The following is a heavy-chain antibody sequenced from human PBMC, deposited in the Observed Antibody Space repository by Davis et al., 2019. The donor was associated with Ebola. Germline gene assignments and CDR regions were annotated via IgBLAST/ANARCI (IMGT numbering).Heavy chain of an antibody. CDR3: ARGRAYYYYYYGMDV. CDR1: GGSISSYY. J-gene: IGHJ6*02. CDR2: IYYSGST. V-gene: IGHV4-59*01. Sequence: PGGSLRLSCTVSGGSISSYYWSWIRQPPGKGLEWIGYIYYSGSTNYNPSLKSRVTISVDTSKNQFSLKLSSVTAADTAVYYCARGRAYYYYYYGMDVWGQGTTVTVSS. D-gene: IGHD3-16*01.